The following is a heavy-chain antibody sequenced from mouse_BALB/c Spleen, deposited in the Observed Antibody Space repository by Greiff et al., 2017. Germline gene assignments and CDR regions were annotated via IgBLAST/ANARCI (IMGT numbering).Heavy chain of an antibody. V-gene: IGHV1S135*01. CDR1: GYSLTDYN. D-gene: IGHD1-2*01. Sequence: VQLQQSGPELVKPGASVKVSCKASGYSLTDYNMYWVKQSHGKSLEWIGSIDPYNGGTSYQQKFKGKATLTVNKTSSTAFMQLNSLTSEDTAVYYCARSGYGYDYYAMDYGGQGTSVTVSS. J-gene: IGHJ4*01. CDR3: ARSGYGYDYYAMDY. CDR2: IDPYNGGT.